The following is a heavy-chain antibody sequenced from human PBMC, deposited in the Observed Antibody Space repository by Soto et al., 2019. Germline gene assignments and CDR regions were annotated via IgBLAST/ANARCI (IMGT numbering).Heavy chain of an antibody. D-gene: IGHD3-22*01. CDR3: ESVDSSGYYDNWFDP. CDR2: IYYSGSA. J-gene: IGHJ5*02. CDR1: GASISSYY. Sequence: ETLSLSCPVSGASISSYYWSWIRQPPGKGLEWIGYIYYSGSANYNPSLKSRVTISVDTSKNQFSLKLSSVTAADTAVYYCESVDSSGYYDNWFDPWGQGTLVTVYS. V-gene: IGHV4-59*01.